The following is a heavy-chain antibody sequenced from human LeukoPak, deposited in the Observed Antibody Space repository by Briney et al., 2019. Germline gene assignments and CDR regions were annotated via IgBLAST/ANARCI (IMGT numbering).Heavy chain of an antibody. CDR1: GGTFSSYA. CDR3: ATDYGDYIMDY. J-gene: IGHJ4*02. CDR2: IIPILGIA. Sequence: VASVKVSCKASGGTFSSYAISWVRQAPGQGLEWMGRIIPILGIANYAQKFQGRVAFTADKSTSTAYMELSSLRSEDTAVYYCATDYGDYIMDYWGQGTLVTVSS. V-gene: IGHV1-69*04. D-gene: IGHD4-17*01.